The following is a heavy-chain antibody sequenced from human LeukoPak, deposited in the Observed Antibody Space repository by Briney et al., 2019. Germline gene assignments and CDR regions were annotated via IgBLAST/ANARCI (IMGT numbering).Heavy chain of an antibody. CDR1: GGSISSGSYY. CDR3: ARDPLNYDSSGLLRAGGAFDI. V-gene: IGHV4-61*02. J-gene: IGHJ3*02. D-gene: IGHD3-22*01. Sequence: SQTLSLTCTVSGGSISSGSYYWSWIRQPAGKGLEWIGRIYTSGSTSYNPSLKSRVTILVGTSKNQFSLKLSSVTAADTAVYYCARDPLNYDSSGLLRAGGAFDIWGQGTMVTVSS. CDR2: IYTSGST.